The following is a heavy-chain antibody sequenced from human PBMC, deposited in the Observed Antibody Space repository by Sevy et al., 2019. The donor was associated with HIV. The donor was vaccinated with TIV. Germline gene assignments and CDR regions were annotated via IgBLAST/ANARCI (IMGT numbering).Heavy chain of an antibody. CDR3: ARESYDFWTGPVDYDYGMDV. J-gene: IGHJ6*02. V-gene: IGHV1-2*02. CDR2: INPKSGAT. Sequence: ASVKVSCKASGYTFSDSGYYVHWVRQAPGQGLEWMGWINPKSGATNYARKFQGRVTMTRDTSVSTANMELNRLTSDDTAVYYCARESYDFWTGPVDYDYGMDVWGQGTTVTVS. CDR1: GYTFSDSGYY. D-gene: IGHD3-3*01.